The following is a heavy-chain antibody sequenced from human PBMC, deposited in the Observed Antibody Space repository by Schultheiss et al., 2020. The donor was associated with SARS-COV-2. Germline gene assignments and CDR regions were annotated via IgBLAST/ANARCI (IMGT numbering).Heavy chain of an antibody. D-gene: IGHD4-17*01. V-gene: IGHV4-59*08. Sequence: SETLSLTCTVSGGSISSYYWSWIRQPPGKGLEWIGSIYYSGSTNYNPSLKSRVTISVDTSKNQFSLKLSSVTAADTAVYYCARARGGDYEYWGQGTLVTVSS. CDR3: ARARGGDYEY. CDR1: GGSISSYY. J-gene: IGHJ4*02. CDR2: IYYSGST.